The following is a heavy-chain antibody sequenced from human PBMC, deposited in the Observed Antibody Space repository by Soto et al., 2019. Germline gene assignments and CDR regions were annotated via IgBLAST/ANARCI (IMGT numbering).Heavy chain of an antibody. CDR1: GSTFRSYG. CDR2: ITYDGSNK. V-gene: IGHV3-30*18. Sequence: QVQLVESGGGVVQPGRSLRLSCAASGSTFRSYGMHWVRQAPGKGLEWVAAITYDGSNKNYVDSVKSRFNISRHNSVNTLYLQMNSLRAEDAAVYYCAKDTYYHDSTGYYVFDYWGQGTLVTVSS. D-gene: IGHD3-22*01. J-gene: IGHJ4*02. CDR3: AKDTYYHDSTGYYVFDY.